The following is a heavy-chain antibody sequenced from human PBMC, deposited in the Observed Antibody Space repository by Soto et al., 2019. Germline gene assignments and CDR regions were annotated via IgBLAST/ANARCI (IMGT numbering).Heavy chain of an antibody. CDR3: PRGQWLWVGGLIYYYYCMDV. D-gene: IGHD5-12*01. Sequence: SETLSLTCAAYGGTFSGYYRRWIREPAGEGLACSGESNCSGSSNYNPSLKRRVTISVDTSKTHFSLTLSSVTAPDTAAYYCPRGQWLWVGGLIYYYYCMDVGDPGTTVTVSS. CDR2: SNCSGSS. V-gene: IGHV4-34*01. CDR1: GGTFSGYY. J-gene: IGHJ6*02.